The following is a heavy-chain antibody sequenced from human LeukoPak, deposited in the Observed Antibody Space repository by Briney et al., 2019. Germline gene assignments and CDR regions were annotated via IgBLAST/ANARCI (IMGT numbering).Heavy chain of an antibody. CDR2: IKQDGSEK. V-gene: IGHV3-7*01. D-gene: IGHD6-19*01. CDR3: ARGKQWLASLIDY. J-gene: IGHJ4*02. CDR1: GFTFSSYW. Sequence: GGSLRPSCAASGFTFSSYWMSWVRQAPGKGLEWVANIKQDGSEKYYVDSVKGRFTISRDNAKNSLYLQMNSLRAEDTAVYYCARGKQWLASLIDYWGQGTLVTVSS.